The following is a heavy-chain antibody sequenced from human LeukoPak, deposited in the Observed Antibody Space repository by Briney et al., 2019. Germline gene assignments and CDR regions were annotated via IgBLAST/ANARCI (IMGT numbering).Heavy chain of an antibody. Sequence: PGGSLRLSCAASGFTFRGYTMSWVRQAPGKRLEWVSVISGSGGNTYYADPVKGRFTISRDNSKNTLYMQMNSLRAEDTAVYYCAKAPTPVVAATLFHHWGQGTLVTVS. D-gene: IGHD2-15*01. CDR1: GFTFRGYT. J-gene: IGHJ1*01. V-gene: IGHV3-23*01. CDR3: AKAPTPVVAATLFHH. CDR2: ISGSGGNT.